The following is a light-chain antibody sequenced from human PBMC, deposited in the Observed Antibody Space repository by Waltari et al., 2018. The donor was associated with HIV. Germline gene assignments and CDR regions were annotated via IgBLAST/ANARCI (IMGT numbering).Light chain of an antibody. CDR1: PFPNQY. CDR2: KDS. CDR3: QSTDISGTSVI. J-gene: IGLJ2*01. V-gene: IGLV3-25*03. Sequence: SYELTQPPSVSVSPGQTAKITCSGDPFPNQYAYWYQQRAGQAPVLVISKDSQRPSGNTERFSGSTSGTTVTLTISGVQGDDEADYYCQSTDISGTSVIFGGGTKLTVL.